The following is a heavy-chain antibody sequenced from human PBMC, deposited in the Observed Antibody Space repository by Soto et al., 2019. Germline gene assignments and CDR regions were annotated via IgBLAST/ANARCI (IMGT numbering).Heavy chain of an antibody. V-gene: IGHV1-69*13. CDR1: GGTFSSYA. J-gene: IGHJ4*02. CDR3: ARDLPYYYDSSGYPSFDY. D-gene: IGHD3-22*01. CDR2: IIPIFGTA. Sequence: SVKGSCKASGGTFSSYAISWVRQAPGQGLEWMGGIIPIFGTANYAQKFQGRVTITADESTSTAYMELSSLRSEDTAVYYCARDLPYYYDSSGYPSFDYWGQGTLVTVSS.